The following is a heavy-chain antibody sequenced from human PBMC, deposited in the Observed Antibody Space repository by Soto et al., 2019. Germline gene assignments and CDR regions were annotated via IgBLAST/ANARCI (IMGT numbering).Heavy chain of an antibody. CDR2: IYYSGST. CDR3: ARDIVVVPAANYYYGMDV. Sequence: SETLSLTCTVSGGSISSYYWSWIRQPPGKGLEWIGYIYYSGSTNYNPSHKSRVTISVDTSKTQFSRSLSSVTAADTAVSFCARDIVVVPAANYYYGMDVWGQGTTVTVSS. J-gene: IGHJ6*02. CDR1: GGSISSYY. D-gene: IGHD2-2*01. V-gene: IGHV4-59*12.